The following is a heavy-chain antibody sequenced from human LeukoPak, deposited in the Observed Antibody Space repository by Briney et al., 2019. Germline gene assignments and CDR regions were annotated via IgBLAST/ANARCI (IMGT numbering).Heavy chain of an antibody. CDR2: IIPIFGTA. J-gene: IGHJ5*02. D-gene: IGHD1-26*01. V-gene: IGHV1-69*13. Sequence: ASVKVSYKASGGTFSSYAISWVRQAPGQGLEWMGGIIPIFGTANYAQKFQGRVTITADESTSTAYMELSSLRSEDTAVYYCARGAGGSYYGFWFDPWGQGTLVTVSS. CDR1: GGTFSSYA. CDR3: ARGAGGSYYGFWFDP.